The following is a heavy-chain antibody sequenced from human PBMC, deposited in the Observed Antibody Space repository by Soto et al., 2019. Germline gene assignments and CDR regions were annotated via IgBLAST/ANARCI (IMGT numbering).Heavy chain of an antibody. V-gene: IGHV1-69*12. J-gene: IGHJ4*02. CDR2: IISLFGTP. Sequence: QVQLVQSGGEVTKPGSSVKVSCKASGDTFTNHVFNWVRQAPGQGLEWMGGIISLFGTPNYSQRFQGRVTITADESTATSYMELSSLRSEDTAVYYCARDLGSGYDRGDYWGQGTLVTVSS. D-gene: IGHD5-12*01. CDR3: ARDLGSGYDRGDY. CDR1: GDTFTNHV.